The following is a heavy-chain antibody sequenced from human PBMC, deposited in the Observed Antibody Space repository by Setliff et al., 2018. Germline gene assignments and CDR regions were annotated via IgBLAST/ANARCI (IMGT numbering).Heavy chain of an antibody. Sequence: SETLSLTCTVSGGSISSYYWSWIRQPPGKGLEWIGYIYYSGCTNYNPSLQSRVTISVDTSKNQFSLKLSSVTAADTAVYYCARDEGSSYFYGMDVWGQGTTVTVSS. V-gene: IGHV4-59*01. CDR1: GGSISSYY. CDR3: ARDEGSSYFYGMDV. CDR2: IYYSGCT. D-gene: IGHD6-13*01. J-gene: IGHJ6*02.